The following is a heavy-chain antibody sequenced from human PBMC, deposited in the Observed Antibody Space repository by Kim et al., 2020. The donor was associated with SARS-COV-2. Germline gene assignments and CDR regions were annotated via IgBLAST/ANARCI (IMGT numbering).Heavy chain of an antibody. D-gene: IGHD3-3*01. CDR1: GGTFSSYA. J-gene: IGHJ6*02. CDR3: ASKPGGVATYYYYGMDV. Sequence: SVKVSCKASGGTFSSYAISWVRQAPGQGLEWMGGIIPIFGTANYAQKFQGRVTITADESTSTAYMELSSLRSEDTAVYYCASKPGGVATYYYYGMDVWGQGTTVTVSS. V-gene: IGHV1-69*13. CDR2: IIPIFGTA.